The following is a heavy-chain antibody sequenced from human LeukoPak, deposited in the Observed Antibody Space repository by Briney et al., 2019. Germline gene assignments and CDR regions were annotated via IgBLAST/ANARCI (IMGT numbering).Heavy chain of an antibody. D-gene: IGHD3-3*01. J-gene: IGHJ5*02. CDR1: GGSISSSSYY. Sequence: SETLSLTCTVSGGSISSSSYYRGWIRQPPGKGLEWIGSIYYSGSTYYNPSLKSRVTISVDTSKNQFSLKLSSVTAADTAVYYCARQDGSQYYDFWSGYYQPYNWFDPWGQGTLVTVSS. CDR3: ARQDGSQYYDFWSGYYQPYNWFDP. CDR2: IYYSGST. V-gene: IGHV4-39*01.